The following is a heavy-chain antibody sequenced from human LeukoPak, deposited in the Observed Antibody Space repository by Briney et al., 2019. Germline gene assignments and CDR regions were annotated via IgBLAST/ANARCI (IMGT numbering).Heavy chain of an antibody. CDR3: ARGRYYYDSSGYQPFDY. CDR2: IGTAGDT. V-gene: IGHV3-13*01. CDR1: GFTFSSYD. J-gene: IGHJ4*02. Sequence: PGGSLRLSCAASGFTFSSYDMHWVRQATGKGLEWVSAIGTAGDTYYPGSVKGRFTISRENAKNSLYLQMNSLRAGDTAVYYCARGRYYYDSSGYQPFDYWGQGTLVTVSS. D-gene: IGHD3-22*01.